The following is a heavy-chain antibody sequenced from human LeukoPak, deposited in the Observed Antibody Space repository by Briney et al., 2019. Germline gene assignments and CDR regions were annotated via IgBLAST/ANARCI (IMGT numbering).Heavy chain of an antibody. V-gene: IGHV3-48*01. CDR1: GFTFSSYS. CDR2: ISSSSSTI. CDR3: ARDAHNLLPDY. D-gene: IGHD1-1*01. Sequence: GGSLRLSCAASGFTFSSYSMNWVRQAPGKGLEWVSYISSSSSTIYYADSVKGRFTISRDNAKNSLYLQMNSLRAEDTAVYYCARDAHNLLPDYWGQGTLVTVSP. J-gene: IGHJ4*02.